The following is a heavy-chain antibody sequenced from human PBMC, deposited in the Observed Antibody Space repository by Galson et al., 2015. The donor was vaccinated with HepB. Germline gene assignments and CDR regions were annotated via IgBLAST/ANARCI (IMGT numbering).Heavy chain of an antibody. J-gene: IGHJ4*02. CDR2: MKPNCGNT. D-gene: IGHD3-3*01. V-gene: IGHV1-8*01. CDR1: GYTFTSYD. CDR3: ARDGRFLPGY. Sequence: SVKVSCKVSGYTFTSYDINWVRQATGQGLEWMGYMKPNCGNTGYAQKFQGRVTITRDTSASTAYMELSSLRSEDTAVYYCARDGRFLPGYWGQGTLVTVSS.